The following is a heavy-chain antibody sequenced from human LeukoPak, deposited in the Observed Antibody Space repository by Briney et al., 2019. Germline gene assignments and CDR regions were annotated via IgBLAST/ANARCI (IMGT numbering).Heavy chain of an antibody. CDR1: GGSFTSDA. CDR2: ISAYNGNT. V-gene: IGHV1-18*01. CDR3: ARDLQGDY. J-gene: IGHJ4*02. Sequence: GASVKVSCKASGGSFTSDAISWVRQAPGQGLEWMGWISAYNGNTNYAQKLQGRVTMTTDTSTSTAYMELRSLRSDDTAVYYCARDLQGDYWGQGTLVTVSS.